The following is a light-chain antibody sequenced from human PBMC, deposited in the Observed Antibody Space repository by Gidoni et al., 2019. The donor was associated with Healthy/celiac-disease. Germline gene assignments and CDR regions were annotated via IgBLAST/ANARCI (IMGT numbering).Light chain of an antibody. V-gene: IGKV3D-15*01. CDR3: QQYNNWFAVT. CDR1: QSVSSN. J-gene: IGKJ3*01. Sequence: IVMTQSPATLSVSPGERATLSCRASQSVSSNLAWYHKKPGQAPSLLIYGASTRATGIPARFRGSGFGTEFTLTISSLQSEDFAVYYCQQYNNWFAVTFGPGTKVDIK. CDR2: GAS.